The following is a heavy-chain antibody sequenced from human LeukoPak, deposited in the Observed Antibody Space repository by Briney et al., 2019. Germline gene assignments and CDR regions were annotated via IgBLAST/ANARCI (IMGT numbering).Heavy chain of an antibody. J-gene: IGHJ3*02. CDR1: GGTFSSYA. V-gene: IGHV1-69*13. Sequence: ASVKVSCKASGGTFSSYAISWVRQAPGQGLEWMGGIIPIFGTANYAQKFQGRVTITADESTSTAYMELSSLRSEDTAVYYCAGGGNPYHDAFDIWGQGTMVTVSS. CDR3: AGGGNPYHDAFDI. D-gene: IGHD4-23*01. CDR2: IIPIFGTA.